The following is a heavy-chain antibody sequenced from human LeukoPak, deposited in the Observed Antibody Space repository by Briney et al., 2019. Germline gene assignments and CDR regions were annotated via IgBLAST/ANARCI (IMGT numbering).Heavy chain of an antibody. J-gene: IGHJ4*02. D-gene: IGHD6-19*01. Sequence: PGRSLRLSCAASGFTFSSYAMHWVRQAPGKGLEWVAVISFDGSNKYHADSVKGRFTISRDNSKNTLYLQMNSLRAEDTAVYYCAKSGMTVAGSRFDYWGQGTLVTVSS. CDR1: GFTFSSYA. V-gene: IGHV3-30*04. CDR2: ISFDGSNK. CDR3: AKSGMTVAGSRFDY.